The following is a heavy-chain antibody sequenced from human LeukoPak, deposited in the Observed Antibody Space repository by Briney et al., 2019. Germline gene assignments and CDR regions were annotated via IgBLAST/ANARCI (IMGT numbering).Heavy chain of an antibody. Sequence: SGGSLRLSCAASGFTFSGYAMNWVRQAPGKGLEWVSVISGSGGSTYYADSVKGRFTISRDNSKNTLYLQINSLRVEDTALYYCAKDKYCSGGSCYYDYWGQGTLGTVSS. V-gene: IGHV3-23*01. J-gene: IGHJ4*02. CDR1: GFTFSGYA. CDR3: AKDKYCSGGSCYYDY. D-gene: IGHD2-15*01. CDR2: ISGSGGST.